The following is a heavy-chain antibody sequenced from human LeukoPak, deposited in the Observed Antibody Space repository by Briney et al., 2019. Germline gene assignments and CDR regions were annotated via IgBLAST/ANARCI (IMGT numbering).Heavy chain of an antibody. CDR1: GGTFSSYA. D-gene: IGHD5-18*01. V-gene: IGHV1-69*05. Sequence: SVKVSCKASGGTFSSYAISWARQAPGQGLEWMGGIIPIFGTTNYAQKFQGRVAITTDESTSTAYMELSSLRSEDTAVYYCAREQDTAIDYWGQGTLVTVSS. J-gene: IGHJ4*02. CDR2: IIPIFGTT. CDR3: AREQDTAIDY.